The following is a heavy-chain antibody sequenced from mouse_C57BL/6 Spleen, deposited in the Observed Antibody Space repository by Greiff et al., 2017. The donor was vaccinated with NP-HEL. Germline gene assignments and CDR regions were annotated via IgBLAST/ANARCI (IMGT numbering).Heavy chain of an antibody. CDR1: GYTFTSYW. V-gene: IGHV1-69*01. D-gene: IGHD4-1*01. CDR2: IDPSDSYT. Sequence: VQLQQSGAELVMPGASVKLSCKASGYTFTSYWMHWVKQRPGQGLEWIGEIDPSDSYTNYNQKFKGKSTLTVDKSSSTAYMQLSSLTSEDSAVYYCARANWGCAYWGQGTLVTVSA. CDR3: ARANWGCAY. J-gene: IGHJ3*01.